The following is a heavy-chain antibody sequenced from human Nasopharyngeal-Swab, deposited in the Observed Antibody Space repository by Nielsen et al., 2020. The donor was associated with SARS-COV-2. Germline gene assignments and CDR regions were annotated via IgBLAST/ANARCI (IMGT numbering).Heavy chain of an antibody. CDR2: TSSDVTNK. J-gene: IGHJ6*02. CDR1: GFTFSTYT. CDR3: AREEEVIAATPRSHYYSMDV. Sequence: GGSLRLSCAASGFTFSTYTMHWVRQAPGKGLEWVAVTSSDVTNKFYADSVRGRFTISRDDSKNTLYLQMNSLTAQDTAVYYCAREEEVIAATPRSHYYSMDVWGQGTTVTVSS. V-gene: IGHV3-30*04. D-gene: IGHD2-15*01.